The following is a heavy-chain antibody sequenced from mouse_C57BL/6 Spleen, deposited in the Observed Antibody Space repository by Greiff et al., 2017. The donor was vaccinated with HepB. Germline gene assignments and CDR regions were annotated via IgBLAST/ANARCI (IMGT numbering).Heavy chain of an antibody. J-gene: IGHJ3*01. CDR3: ARDADYYGRGFAY. CDR2: ISYDGSN. CDR1: GYSITSGYY. Sequence: EVKLMESGPGLVKPSQSLSLTCSVTGYSITSGYYWNWIRQFPGNKLEWMGYISYDGSNNYNPSLKNRISITRDTSKNQFFLKLNSVTTEDTATYYCARDADYYGRGFAYWGQGTLVTVSA. D-gene: IGHD1-2*01. V-gene: IGHV3-6*01.